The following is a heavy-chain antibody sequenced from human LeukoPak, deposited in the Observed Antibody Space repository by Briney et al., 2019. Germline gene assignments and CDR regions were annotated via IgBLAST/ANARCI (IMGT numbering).Heavy chain of an antibody. CDR1: GYTFTSYA. D-gene: IGHD2-2*01. Sequence: GASVKVSCKASGYTFTSYAIHWVRQAPGQRLEWMGWINAGNGNTKYSQKFQGRVSITRDTSASTAYMEVSRLRSEDTAVYYCARDICSSTSCYADYWGQGTLVTVSS. CDR3: ARDICSSTSCYADY. V-gene: IGHV1-3*01. J-gene: IGHJ4*02. CDR2: INAGNGNT.